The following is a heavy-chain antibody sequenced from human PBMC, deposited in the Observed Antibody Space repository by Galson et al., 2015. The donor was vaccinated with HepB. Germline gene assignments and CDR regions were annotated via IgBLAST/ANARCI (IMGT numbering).Heavy chain of an antibody. D-gene: IGHD3-16*01. V-gene: IGHV1-2*06. Sequence: SVKVSCKASGHTFTGYYMHWVRQAPGQGLEWMGRINPNSGGTNHAQKFQGRVTMTRDTSISTAYMELTRLKSDDTAVYFCARAWVGGMNDAFDLWGQGTMVTVSS. CDR1: GHTFTGYY. CDR3: ARAWVGGMNDAFDL. J-gene: IGHJ3*01. CDR2: INPNSGGT.